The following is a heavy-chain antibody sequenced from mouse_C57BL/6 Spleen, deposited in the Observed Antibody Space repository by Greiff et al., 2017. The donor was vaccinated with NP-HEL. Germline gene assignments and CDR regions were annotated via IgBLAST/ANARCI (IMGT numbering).Heavy chain of an antibody. V-gene: IGHV1-81*01. CDR2: IYPRSGNT. CDR3: AREEYDSYDFDY. D-gene: IGHD2-4*01. J-gene: IGHJ2*01. Sequence: VQLQESGAELARPGASVKLSCKASGYTFTSYGISWVKQRTGQGLEWIGEIYPRSGNTYYNEKFKGKATLTADKSSSTAYMELRSLTSEDSAVYFCAREEYDSYDFDYWGQGTTLTVSS. CDR1: GYTFTSYG.